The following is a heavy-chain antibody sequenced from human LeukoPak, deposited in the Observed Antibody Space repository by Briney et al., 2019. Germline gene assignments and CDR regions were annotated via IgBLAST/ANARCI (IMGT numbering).Heavy chain of an antibody. V-gene: IGHV3-48*01. Sequence: GGSLRLSCAASGFTFSSYSMNWVRQAPGKGLEWVSYISSSTTTIYYADSVKGRFTISRDNSKNTLYLLMNSLRAEDTAVYYCARERTGDDFDVWGQGTMVTVSS. CDR3: ARERTGDDFDV. CDR1: GFTFSSYS. J-gene: IGHJ3*01. D-gene: IGHD1-14*01. CDR2: ISSSTTTI.